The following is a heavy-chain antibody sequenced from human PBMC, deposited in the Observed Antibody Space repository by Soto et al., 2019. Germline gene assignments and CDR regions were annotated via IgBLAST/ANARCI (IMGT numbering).Heavy chain of an antibody. J-gene: IGHJ6*02. CDR3: ARGHCSVVGCYVHYYYGSYV. CDR1: GFTFRNYA. D-gene: IGHD2-2*01. V-gene: IGHV3-23*01. CDR2: ISSSDGSA. Sequence: PGGSLRLSCAAAGFTFRNYAMNWVRQAPGKGLELVSSISSSDGSAYYADSVKGRLTISRDNSKNTLYLQMNSLRADDTAVYYCARGHCSVVGCYVHYYYGSYVWGQRNTVTVSS.